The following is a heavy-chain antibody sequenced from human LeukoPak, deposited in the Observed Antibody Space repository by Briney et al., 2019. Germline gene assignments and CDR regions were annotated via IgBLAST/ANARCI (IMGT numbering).Heavy chain of an antibody. Sequence: ASVKVSCKAFGYTFTGYSMHWVRQAPGQGLEWMGWINPNSGGTSYAQKFLGRVTMTRDTSISTAYMELSSLRSDDTVVYYCAPTHINGYYYFDYWGQGTLVTVSS. J-gene: IGHJ4*02. CDR1: GYTFTGYS. CDR3: APTHINGYYYFDY. V-gene: IGHV1-2*02. CDR2: INPNSGGT. D-gene: IGHD5-24*01.